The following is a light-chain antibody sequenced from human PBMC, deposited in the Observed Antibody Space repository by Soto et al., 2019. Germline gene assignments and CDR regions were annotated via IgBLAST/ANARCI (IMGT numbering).Light chain of an antibody. CDR3: QQCYSTPNT. CDR2: AAS. J-gene: IGKJ4*02. Sequence: DIQMTQSPSSLSASVGDRVTITCRTSQSIRTYLNWYQQKPGKAPKLVIYAASSLQSGVPARFSGSGSGTDFTLTINSLQPEDFATYYCQQCYSTPNTFGGGTKVEIE. V-gene: IGKV1-39*01. CDR1: QSIRTY.